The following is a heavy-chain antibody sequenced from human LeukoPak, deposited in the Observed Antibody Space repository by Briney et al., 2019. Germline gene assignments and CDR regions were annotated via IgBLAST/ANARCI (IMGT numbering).Heavy chain of an antibody. CDR1: GFTFSNYA. Sequence: GGSLRLSCGASGFTFSNYAMSWVRQAPGKGLEWVAVVGNDEKTKFYADSLKGRFTISRDNSKNTLYLQMNSLRAEDTAVYYCAKDRWTEVDAFDIWGQGTMVTVSS. D-gene: IGHD1-1*01. CDR3: AKDRWTEVDAFDI. J-gene: IGHJ3*02. V-gene: IGHV3-30*04. CDR2: VGNDEKTK.